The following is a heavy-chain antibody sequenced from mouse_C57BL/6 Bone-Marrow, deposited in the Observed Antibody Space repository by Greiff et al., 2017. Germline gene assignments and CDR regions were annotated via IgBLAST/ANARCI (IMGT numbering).Heavy chain of an antibody. J-gene: IGHJ2*01. CDR3: ARPGRGFDY. V-gene: IGHV5-6*02. CDR2: ISSGGSYT. Sequence: DVKLVESGGDLVKPGGSLKLSCAASGFTFSSYGMSWVRQTPDKRLEWVATISSGGSYTYYPDSVKGRFTISRDNAKNTLYLQMSRRESEDTAMYYCARPGRGFDYWGQGTTLTVSS. CDR1: GFTFSSYG. D-gene: IGHD3-3*01.